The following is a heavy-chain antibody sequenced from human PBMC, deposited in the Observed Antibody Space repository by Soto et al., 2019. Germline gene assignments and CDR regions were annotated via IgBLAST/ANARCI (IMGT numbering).Heavy chain of an antibody. CDR1: GFTLSSYG. Sequence: QVQLVETGGGVVQPGRSLRLSCAASGFTLSSYGMHWVRPAPGKGLEWVAVISNDGSNKYYADSVKGRFTNSRDNSKNTLYLQMNSLRAEDTAMYYGAQYYNYDSSGWVDGGQGTLVTVSS. CDR3: AQYYNYDSSGWVD. J-gene: IGHJ4*02. CDR2: ISNDGSNK. V-gene: IGHV3-30*18. D-gene: IGHD3-22*01.